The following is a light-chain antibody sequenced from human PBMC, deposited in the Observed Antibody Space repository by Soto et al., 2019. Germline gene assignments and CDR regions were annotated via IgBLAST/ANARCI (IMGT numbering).Light chain of an antibody. CDR3: ATWDSNTRM. CDR1: SGHSSYI. V-gene: IGLV4-60*02. Sequence: QAVVTQSSSASASLGSSVKLTCTLSSGHSSYIIAWHQQQPGKGPRYLMTLEGSGSSNKWSGDPDRFSGSSSGADRYLTIFTLQYEEEANYYCATWDSNTRMFGGGTKLTVL. CDR2: LEGSGSS. J-gene: IGLJ3*02.